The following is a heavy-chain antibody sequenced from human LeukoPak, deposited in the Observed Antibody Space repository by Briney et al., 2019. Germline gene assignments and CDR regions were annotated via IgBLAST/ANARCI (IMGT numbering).Heavy chain of an antibody. J-gene: IGHJ4*02. CDR3: ARARSARDSSGPRVLDY. CDR1: GGSISSYY. V-gene: IGHV4-59*08. CDR2: IYYSGST. D-gene: IGHD3-22*01. Sequence: SETLSLTCTVSGGSISSYYWSWIRQPPGKGLEWIGYIYYSGSTNYNPSLKSRVTISVKTSKNQFSLKLSSVTAADTAVYYCARARSARDSSGPRVLDYWGQGTLVTVSS.